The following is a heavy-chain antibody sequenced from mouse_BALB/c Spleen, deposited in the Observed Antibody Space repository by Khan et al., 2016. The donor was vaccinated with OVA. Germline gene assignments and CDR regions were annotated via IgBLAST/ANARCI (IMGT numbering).Heavy chain of an antibody. CDR3: TNHGSSSAWFTY. Sequence: QMQLEESGAELAKPGASVKMSCKASGYTFTSYWMHWVKQRPGQGLEWIGYINPSTDYTEYNQKFKDKATLTADKSSSTAYMQLTSPTSEDSAVYYCTNHGSSSAWFTYWGQGTLVTVSA. D-gene: IGHD1-1*01. CDR2: INPSTDYT. J-gene: IGHJ3*01. V-gene: IGHV1-7*01. CDR1: GYTFTSYW.